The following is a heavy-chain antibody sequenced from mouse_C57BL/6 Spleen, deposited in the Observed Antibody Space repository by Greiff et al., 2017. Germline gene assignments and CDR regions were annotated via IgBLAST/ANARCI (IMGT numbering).Heavy chain of an antibody. CDR3: ARYYYGSRYYFDY. J-gene: IGHJ2*01. Sequence: EVQLQQSGPELVKPGASVKISCKASGYTFTDYYMNWVKQSHGKSLAWIGDINPNNGGTSYNQKFKGKATLTVDKSSSTAYMELRSLTSEDSAVYYCARYYYGSRYYFDYWGQGTTLTVSS. D-gene: IGHD1-1*01. V-gene: IGHV1-26*01. CDR1: GYTFTDYY. CDR2: INPNNGGT.